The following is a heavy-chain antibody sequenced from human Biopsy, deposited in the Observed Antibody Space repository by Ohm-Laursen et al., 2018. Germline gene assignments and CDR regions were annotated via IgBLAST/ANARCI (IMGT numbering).Heavy chain of an antibody. D-gene: IGHD6-19*01. CDR1: GYTFSGYY. CDR2: INPDSSVT. J-gene: IGHJ4*02. Sequence: GASVKVSCKASGYTFSGYYMHWVRQAPGQGLEWMGWINPDSSVTNYAQKFQGRVTMTRDTSISTAYMELSRLGSDDTAVYYCATGIRSGWYYFDYWGQGTLVTVSS. CDR3: ATGIRSGWYYFDY. V-gene: IGHV1-2*02.